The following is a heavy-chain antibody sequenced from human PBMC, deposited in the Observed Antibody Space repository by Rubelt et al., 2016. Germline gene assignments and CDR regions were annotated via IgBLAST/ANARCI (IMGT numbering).Heavy chain of an antibody. Sequence: QVESGGGVVQPERSLRVSCAASGFTFRSNWMHWVRQAPGEGLVWVSGINSDGSSTNYADSVKGRFTISRDNAKNTLYRQMNSLRAEDTAVYYCARGGGSYWFDPWGQGTLVTVSS. D-gene: IGHD1-26*01. CDR2: INSDGSST. V-gene: IGHV3-74*02. J-gene: IGHJ5*02. CDR3: ARGGGSYWFDP. CDR1: GFTFRSNW.